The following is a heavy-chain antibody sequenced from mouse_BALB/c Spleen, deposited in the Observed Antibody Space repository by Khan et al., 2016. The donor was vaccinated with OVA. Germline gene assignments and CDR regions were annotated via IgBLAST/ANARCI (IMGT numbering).Heavy chain of an antibody. CDR3: ARLAYYYNSGGFAY. CDR1: GFTFSSYS. D-gene: IGHD1-1*01. J-gene: IGHJ3*01. V-gene: IGHV5-6*01. CDR2: ISSGGSYT. Sequence: EVELVESGGDLVKPGGSLKLSCAASGFTFSSYSMSWVRQTPDKRLEWVATISSGGSYTYYPDNVKGRFTISRDHAKNTLYLQMSSLKSADTAMXYCARLAYYYNSGGFAYGGQGTLVTVAA.